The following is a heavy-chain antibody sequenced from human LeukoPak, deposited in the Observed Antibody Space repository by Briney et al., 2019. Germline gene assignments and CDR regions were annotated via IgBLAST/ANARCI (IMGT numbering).Heavy chain of an antibody. Sequence: SETLSLTCAVSGGSISSGGYSWSWIRQPPGKGLEWIGYIYYSGSTYYNPSLKSRVTISVDTSKNQFSLKLSSVTAADTAVYYCARGGRNIAAAVYYYYYYMDVWGKGTTVTVSS. V-gene: IGHV4-30-4*07. CDR1: GGSISSGGYS. CDR2: IYYSGST. CDR3: ARGGRNIAAAVYYYYYYMDV. J-gene: IGHJ6*03. D-gene: IGHD6-13*01.